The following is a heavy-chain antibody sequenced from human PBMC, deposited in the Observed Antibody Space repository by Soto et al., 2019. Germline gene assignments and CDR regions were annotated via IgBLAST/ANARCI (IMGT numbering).Heavy chain of an antibody. J-gene: IGHJ5*02. D-gene: IGHD5-12*01. V-gene: IGHV3-30-3*01. CDR1: GFTFSSYA. CDR2: ISFDGSKK. Sequence: QEQLVESGGGVVQPGRSLRLSCAASGFTFSSYAMHWVRQAPGKGLEWVAGISFDGSKKYYADSVKDRFTVSRDKSKKKLYVQVNSLRGEDTAVVYCGRDRRFGNGYNLGFDLWGQGTLVTVSS. CDR3: GRDRRFGNGYNLGFDL.